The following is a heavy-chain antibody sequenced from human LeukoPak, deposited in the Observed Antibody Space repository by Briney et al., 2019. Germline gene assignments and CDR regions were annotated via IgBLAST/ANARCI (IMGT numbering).Heavy chain of an antibody. J-gene: IGHJ4*02. V-gene: IGHV3-20*04. CDR3: ARGRSTFDY. CDR2: INWNGGSI. D-gene: IGHD2-2*01. CDR1: GVTFGDYG. Sequence: WGSLKLSCKVSGVTFGDYGISWVRQAPGKGLEWVSGINWNGGSIGYADSVKGRFTISRDNVKNSLYLQMNSLRAEDTALYYCARGRSTFDYWGQGTLVTVSS.